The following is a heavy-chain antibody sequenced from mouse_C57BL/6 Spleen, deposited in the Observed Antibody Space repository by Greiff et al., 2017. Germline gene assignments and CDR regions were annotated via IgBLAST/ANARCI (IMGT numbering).Heavy chain of an antibody. Sequence: QVQLQQPGAELVRPGSSVKLSCKASGYTFTSYWMHWVKQRPIQGLEWIGNIDPSDSETPYNQKFKDKATLTVDKSSSTAYMQLSGLTSEDSAVYYCARSYYGSSPFAYWGQGTLVTVSA. CDR2: IDPSDSET. CDR3: ARSYYGSSPFAY. D-gene: IGHD1-1*01. CDR1: GYTFTSYW. V-gene: IGHV1-52*01. J-gene: IGHJ3*01.